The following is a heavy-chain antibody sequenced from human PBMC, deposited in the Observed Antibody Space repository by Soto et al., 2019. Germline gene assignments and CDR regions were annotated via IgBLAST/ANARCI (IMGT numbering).Heavy chain of an antibody. D-gene: IGHD6-13*01. J-gene: IGHJ4*02. CDR2: INHSGST. CDR3: ARDSIAAAGKGVDY. V-gene: IGHV4-34*01. CDR1: GGSFSGYY. Sequence: SETLSLTCAVYGGSFSGYYWSWIRQPPGKGLEWIGEINHSGSTNYNPSLKSRVTISVDTSKNQFSLKLSSVTAADTAVYYCARDSIAAAGKGVDYWGQGTLVTVSS.